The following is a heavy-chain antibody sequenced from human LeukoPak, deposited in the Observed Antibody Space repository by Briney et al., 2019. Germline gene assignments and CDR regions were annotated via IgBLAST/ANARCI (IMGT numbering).Heavy chain of an antibody. CDR3: ASIAAAGGWFDP. D-gene: IGHD6-13*01. Sequence: SETLSLTCAVYGGSFSGYYWSWIRQPPGKGLEWIGEINHSGSTNYTPSLKSRVTISVDTSKNQFSLKLSSVTAADTAVYYCASIAAAGGWFDPWGQGTLVTVSS. CDR1: GGSFSGYY. J-gene: IGHJ5*02. CDR2: INHSGST. V-gene: IGHV4-34*01.